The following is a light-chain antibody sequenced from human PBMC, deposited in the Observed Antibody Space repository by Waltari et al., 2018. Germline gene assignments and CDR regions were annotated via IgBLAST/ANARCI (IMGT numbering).Light chain of an antibody. V-gene: IGKV3-11*01. CDR2: DAS. J-gene: IGKJ3*01. CDR1: QSISIH. Sequence: EIVLTQSPATLSLSPGQIATLSCRASQSISIHLAWYQPRPGQPPRLLIYDASNRATGIPARFSGSGSGTDFILTITSLEPEDFAVDYCQQRGDGAPRTTFGPGTKVDIK. CDR3: QQRGDGAPRTT.